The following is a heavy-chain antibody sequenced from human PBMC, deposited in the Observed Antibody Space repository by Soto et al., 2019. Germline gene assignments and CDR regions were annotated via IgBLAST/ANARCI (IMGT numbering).Heavy chain of an antibody. D-gene: IGHD3-16*01. CDR2: IDIGGNT. J-gene: IGHJ4*02. Sequence: EVQMVESGGGVVQPGGSLRLSCAASGFSVTNNYMNWVRQAPGKGLEWVSIIDIGGNTYYADSVKDRFTISRDDSKNTLYLQMDSLRTEETAVYFCARGRGSTGYLGREQYFDSWGQGTLVTVSP. V-gene: IGHV3-66*01. CDR1: GFSVTNNY. CDR3: ARGRGSTGYLGREQYFDS.